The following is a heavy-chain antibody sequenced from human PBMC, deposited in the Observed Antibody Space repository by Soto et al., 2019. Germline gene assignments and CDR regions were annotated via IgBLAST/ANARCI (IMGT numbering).Heavy chain of an antibody. D-gene: IGHD3-22*01. V-gene: IGHV4-39*01. Sequence: PSETLSLTCTVSGGSIRSSSSYWGWVRQPPGKGLEWVGSIYYLGNTYYNPSLGSRATISVDTSKNQFSLKLRSVTAADTAVFYCAGLYPYESSGYHXNFWGQGTLVTVSS. CDR2: IYYLGNT. CDR1: GGSIRSSSSY. CDR3: AGLYPYESSGYHXNF. J-gene: IGHJ4*02.